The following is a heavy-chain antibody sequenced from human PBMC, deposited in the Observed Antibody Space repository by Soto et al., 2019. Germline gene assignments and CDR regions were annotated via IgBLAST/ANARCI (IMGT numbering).Heavy chain of an antibody. D-gene: IGHD3-16*01. V-gene: IGHV3-33*01. Sequence: GCPLRLSCAAPGFPFSTYAMHWVRQAPGKGLERVAVVWYDGTDKNYADSVKGRFTISRDNGKSSLYLQMDSLRAEDTALYYCVRQQYDFLVDPWGQGTLVTVSS. CDR3: VRQQYDFLVDP. CDR2: VWYDGTDK. CDR1: GFPFSTYA. J-gene: IGHJ5*02.